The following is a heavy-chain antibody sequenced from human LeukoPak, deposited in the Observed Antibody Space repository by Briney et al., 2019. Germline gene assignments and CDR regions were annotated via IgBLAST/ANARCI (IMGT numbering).Heavy chain of an antibody. V-gene: IGHV3-33*01. CDR2: IWYDGSNK. CDR1: GFTFSSYG. D-gene: IGHD6-13*01. CDR3: ARVTHIAAAKDAFDI. Sequence: GRSLRLSCAASGFTFSSYGMHWVHQAPGKGLEWVAVIWYDGSNKYYADSVKGRFTISRDNSKNTLYLQMNSLRAEDTAVYYCARVTHIAAAKDAFDIWGQGTMVTVSS. J-gene: IGHJ3*02.